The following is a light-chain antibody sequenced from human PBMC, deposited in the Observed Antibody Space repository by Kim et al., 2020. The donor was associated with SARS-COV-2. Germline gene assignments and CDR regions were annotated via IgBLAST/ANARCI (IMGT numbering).Light chain of an antibody. J-gene: IGKJ4*01. V-gene: IGKV1-5*03. Sequence: SASVGDRVTITCRASQRIGNMLAWYQQKPEKAPKFLIYEASSLESGVPSRFSGSGSGTEFTLTISSLQPDDLATYYCQQYTSYPLTFGGGTKV. CDR3: QQYTSYPLT. CDR1: QRIGNM. CDR2: EAS.